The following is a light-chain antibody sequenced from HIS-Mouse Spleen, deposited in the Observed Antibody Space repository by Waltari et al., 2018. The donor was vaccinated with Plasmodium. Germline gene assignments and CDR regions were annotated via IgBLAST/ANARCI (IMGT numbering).Light chain of an antibody. V-gene: IGKV3-15*01. CDR3: QQYNNWPPYT. Sequence: EIVMTQSPATLSVSPGERATLSCRASQGVSSNLAGYQQKPGQAPRLLIYGASTRATGIPARFSGSGSGTEFTLTISSLQSEDFAVYYCQQYNNWPPYTFGQGTKLEIK. CDR2: GAS. CDR1: QGVSSN. J-gene: IGKJ2*01.